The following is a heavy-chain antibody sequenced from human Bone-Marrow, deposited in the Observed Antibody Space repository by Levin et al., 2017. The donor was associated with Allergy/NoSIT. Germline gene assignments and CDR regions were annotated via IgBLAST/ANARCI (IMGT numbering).Heavy chain of an antibody. D-gene: IGHD3-10*01. J-gene: IGHJ5*02. CDR3: ASEGDYYASGNYYNHGWFDP. Sequence: PSETLSLTCTVSGDSIRNYFWSWIRQTPEKGLEYIGHIHYSGITKYNPSLESRVTMSLDTSKNDFSLTLNSVTAADTAVYYCASEGDYYASGNYYNHGWFDPWGQGILVTVSS. CDR1: GDSIRNYF. CDR2: IHYSGIT. V-gene: IGHV4-59*01.